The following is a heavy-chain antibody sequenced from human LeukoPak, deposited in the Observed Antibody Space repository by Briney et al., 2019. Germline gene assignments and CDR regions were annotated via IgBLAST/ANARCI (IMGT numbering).Heavy chain of an antibody. CDR2: ISSSSSYI. D-gene: IGHD3-3*01. CDR3: ARDGPTPYYDFWSGYYNGFDP. CDR1: GFSFSEYW. J-gene: IGHJ5*02. Sequence: GGSLRLSCEGSGFSFSEYWMSWVRQAPGKGLEWVSSISSSSSYIYYADSVKGRFTISRDNAKNSLYLQMNSLRAEDTAVYYCARDGPTPYYDFWSGYYNGFDPWGQGTLVTVSS. V-gene: IGHV3-21*01.